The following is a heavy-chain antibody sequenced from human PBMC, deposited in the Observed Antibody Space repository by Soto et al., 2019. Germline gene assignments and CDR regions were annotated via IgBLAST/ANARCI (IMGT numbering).Heavy chain of an antibody. D-gene: IGHD5-12*01. J-gene: IGHJ4*02. CDR1: GYTFTSYW. Sequence: EVRLVQSGAEVKKPGESLKISCKASGYTFTSYWIGWLRQMPGKGLEWMGIIYPGDSDFRYSPSFQGQVTISADKSISTAYLQWSSLKASDTAIYYCARHEEVATISSFEYWGQGTLVTVSS. V-gene: IGHV5-51*01. CDR2: IYPGDSDF. CDR3: ARHEEVATISSFEY.